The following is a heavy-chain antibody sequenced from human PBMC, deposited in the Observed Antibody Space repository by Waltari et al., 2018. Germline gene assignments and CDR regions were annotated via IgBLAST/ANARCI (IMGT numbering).Heavy chain of an antibody. D-gene: IGHD3-16*01. V-gene: IGHV4-31*03. CDR2: LDYREST. Sequence: QVQLQESGPGLVKPSQTLSLTCTVSGGSISSGGYYWSWIRQHPGKGLDRIGYLDYRESTDDNPALKRRVTISVDTSKNQFSQKLSSVTAEDTAVYYCARGQVSSVWGGWFDPWGQGTLVTVSS. J-gene: IGHJ5*02. CDR3: ARGQVSSVWGGWFDP. CDR1: GGSISSGGYY.